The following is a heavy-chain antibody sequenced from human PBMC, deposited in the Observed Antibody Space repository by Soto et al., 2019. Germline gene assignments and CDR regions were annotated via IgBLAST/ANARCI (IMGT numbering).Heavy chain of an antibody. CDR1: GYTFTSYD. J-gene: IGHJ4*02. CDR3: SRGEWQLRH. CDR2: MSPNSGNT. V-gene: IGHV1-8*01. D-gene: IGHD3-3*01. Sequence: QAQLVQSGAEVKKPGASVKVSCKASGYTFTSYDINWVRQATGQGPEWMGWMSPNSGNTGYAEKFQGRVTMTRATSIRTAYMELTSLKSEDTPVYYCSRGEWQLRHWGQGTLVTVSS.